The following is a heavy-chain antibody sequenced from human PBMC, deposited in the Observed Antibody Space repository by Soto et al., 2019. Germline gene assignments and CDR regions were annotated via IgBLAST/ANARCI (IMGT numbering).Heavy chain of an antibody. Sequence: QVQLVESGGGVVQPGGSLRLSCAASGFTFSNYGMHWVRQAPGKGLEWVAVISYDGSNKYYADSVKGRFTISRDNSKNTLYLQMNSLTTEDTAVYYCARDWVWFGARPFDYWGQGTLVTVSS. J-gene: IGHJ4*02. CDR1: GFTFSNYG. V-gene: IGHV3-30*03. CDR3: ARDWVWFGARPFDY. CDR2: ISYDGSNK. D-gene: IGHD3-10*01.